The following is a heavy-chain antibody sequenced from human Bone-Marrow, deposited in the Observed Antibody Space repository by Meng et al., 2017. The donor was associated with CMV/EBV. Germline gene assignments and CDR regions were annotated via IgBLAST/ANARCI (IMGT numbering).Heavy chain of an antibody. CDR3: ARIYCSSTSCYPFTTKNWFDP. J-gene: IGHJ5*02. D-gene: IGHD2-2*01. Sequence: GESLKISCAASGFTFSNYPMHWVRQAPGKGLEWVAVLSYDGTRKYYADSVKGRFTISRDNSKNTLYLQMNSLRAEDTAVYYCARIYCSSTSCYPFTTKNWFDPWGQGTLVTVSS. CDR1: GFTFSNYP. CDR2: LSYDGTRK. V-gene: IGHV3-30*04.